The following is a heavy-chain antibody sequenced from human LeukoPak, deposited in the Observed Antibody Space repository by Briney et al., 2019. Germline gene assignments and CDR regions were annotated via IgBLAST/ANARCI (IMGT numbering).Heavy chain of an antibody. CDR1: GFSFSTIY. J-gene: IGHJ3*02. CDR3: ARDPYRFAFDI. D-gene: IGHD1-26*01. V-gene: IGHV3-7*03. Sequence: GGSLRLSCTASGFSFSTIYMSWVRQTPGQGLEWVANINVDGTAEYYVDSVKGRFTISRDNAKNSLYLQMNSLRAEDTAVYYCARDPYRFAFDIWGQGTVVLVSS. CDR2: INVDGTAE.